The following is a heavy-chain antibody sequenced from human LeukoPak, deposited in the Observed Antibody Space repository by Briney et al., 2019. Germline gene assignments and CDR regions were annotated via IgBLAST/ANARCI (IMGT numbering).Heavy chain of an antibody. CDR2: INHGGST. Sequence: SETLSLTCVVYGGSFSGYYWSWIRQPPGKGLEWIGEINHGGSTNYNPSLKSRVTISVDTSKNQFSLKLSSVTAADTAVYYCARRAPHGVDVWGQGTTVTVSS. J-gene: IGHJ6*02. CDR3: ARRAPHGVDV. V-gene: IGHV4-34*01. CDR1: GGSFSGYY.